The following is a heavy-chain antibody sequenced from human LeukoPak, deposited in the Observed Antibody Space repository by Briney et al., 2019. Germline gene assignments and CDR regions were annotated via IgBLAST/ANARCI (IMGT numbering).Heavy chain of an antibody. CDR2: ISSSSSYI. CDR3: ASDWCVLAVAGAGFDY. Sequence: PGGSLRLYCAASGFTFSSYSMNWVPQAPGKGLEWGSSISSSSSYIYYADSGKGRFTTYRDKANNSRYLQMNSLRAEDQAVYYCASDWCVLAVAGAGFDYWGQGTLVTV. CDR1: GFTFSSYS. D-gene: IGHD6-19*01. J-gene: IGHJ4*02. V-gene: IGHV3-21*01.